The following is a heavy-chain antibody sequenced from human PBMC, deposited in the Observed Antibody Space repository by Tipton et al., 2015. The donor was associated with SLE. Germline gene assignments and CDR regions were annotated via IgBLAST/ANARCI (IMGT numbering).Heavy chain of an antibody. D-gene: IGHD2-15*01. CDR3: AGAWEGYCSGGSCSVLDY. Sequence: TLSLTCVIHGGSFSDYYWTWIRQPPGKGLEWIGEMYQSGSTNYNPSLKSRVTMSVDPSKRQFSLMLSSMTAADTAVYYCAGAWEGYCSGGSCSVLDYWGQGTLVTVSS. CDR2: MYQSGST. V-gene: IGHV4-34*01. J-gene: IGHJ4*02. CDR1: GGSFSDYY.